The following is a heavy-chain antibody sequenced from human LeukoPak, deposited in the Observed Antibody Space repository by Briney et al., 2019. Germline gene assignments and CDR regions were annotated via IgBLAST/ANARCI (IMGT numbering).Heavy chain of an antibody. D-gene: IGHD3-22*01. Sequence: GGSLRLSCAASGFTFSSYAMSWVRQAPGKGLEWVSVIYSGGNTYYADSVKGRFTISRDNSKNTLYLQMNSLRAEDTAVYYCAGTMIVVVVNAFDIWGQGTMVTVSS. V-gene: IGHV3-53*01. CDR1: GFTFSSYA. J-gene: IGHJ3*02. CDR3: AGTMIVVVVNAFDI. CDR2: IYSGGNT.